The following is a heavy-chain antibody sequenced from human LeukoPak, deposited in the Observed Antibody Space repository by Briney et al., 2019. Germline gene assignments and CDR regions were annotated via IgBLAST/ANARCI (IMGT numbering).Heavy chain of an antibody. V-gene: IGHV3-48*01. CDR3: ARDPDGDYDFDY. CDR1: GFSFSDYG. D-gene: IGHD4-17*01. J-gene: IGHJ4*02. CDR2: INSNGAVI. Sequence: GGSLRLSCAASGFSFSDYGMNWVRRAPGKGLEWLSHINSNGAVISYADSVKGRFTISRDTAKSSLYLQMNSLKIEDTAIYFCARDPDGDYDFDYWGQGTLVTVSP.